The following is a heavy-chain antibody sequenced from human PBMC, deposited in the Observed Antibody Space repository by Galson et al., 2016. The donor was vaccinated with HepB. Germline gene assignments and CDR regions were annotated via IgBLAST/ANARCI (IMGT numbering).Heavy chain of an antibody. J-gene: IGHJ3*02. Sequence: SVKVSCKASGYTFTGYFIHWVRQVPGQGLEWMGWISPKTGATNYAQKFQDRVTMTRDTSIRAAYMEVSRLRSDDTAVYYCARVGGSYIDTFDIWGQGTMVTVSS. V-gene: IGHV1-2*02. CDR3: ARVGGSYIDTFDI. CDR1: GYTFTGYF. D-gene: IGHD3-10*01. CDR2: ISPKTGAT.